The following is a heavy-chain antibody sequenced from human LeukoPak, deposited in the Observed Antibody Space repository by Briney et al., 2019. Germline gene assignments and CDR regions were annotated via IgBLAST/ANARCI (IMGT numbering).Heavy chain of an antibody. Sequence: SVKVSCKASGGTFSSYAISWVRQAPGQGLEWMGGIIPIFGTANYAQKFQGRVTITADKSTSTAYMELSSLRSEDTAVYYCSTAVVTAIPAFDIWGQGTMVTVSS. V-gene: IGHV1-69*06. J-gene: IGHJ3*02. CDR1: GGTFSSYA. CDR2: IIPIFGTA. D-gene: IGHD2-21*02. CDR3: STAVVTAIPAFDI.